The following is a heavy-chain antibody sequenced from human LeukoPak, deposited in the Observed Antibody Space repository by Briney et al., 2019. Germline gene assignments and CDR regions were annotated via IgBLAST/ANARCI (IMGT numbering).Heavy chain of an antibody. CDR2: FGDRSAYI. CDR3: TSSAGEMALDY. J-gene: IGHJ4*02. Sequence: GGSLRLSCAASGFSFSSYSMSWVRQAPGRGLEWVSSFGDRSAYIYYADSVKGRFTISRDNAKNSLYLQMNGLRAEDTAVYYCTSSAGEMALDYWGQGTRVPVPP. D-gene: IGHD3-16*01. V-gene: IGHV3-21*01. CDR1: GFSFSSYS.